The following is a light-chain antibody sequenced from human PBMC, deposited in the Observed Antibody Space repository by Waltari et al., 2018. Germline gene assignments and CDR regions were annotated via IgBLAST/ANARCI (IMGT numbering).Light chain of an antibody. Sequence: QSALTQPASVSGPLGQSITLSCPGTSNDSGGYKYLSRYQKHVYKAPKLMIYDVTKPPSGVSNRLSGSKSGNTASLTISGLQAEDEADYYCSSYTGSSTWVFGGGTKLTVL. CDR3: SSYTGSSTWV. J-gene: IGLJ3*02. CDR1: SNDSGGYKY. V-gene: IGLV2-14*01. CDR2: DVT.